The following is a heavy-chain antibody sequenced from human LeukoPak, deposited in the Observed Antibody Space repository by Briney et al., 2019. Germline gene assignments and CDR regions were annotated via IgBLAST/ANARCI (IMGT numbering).Heavy chain of an antibody. CDR3: ARTTDHFGVYYFDY. Sequence: SGPTLVNPTETLTLTCTFSGFSLTTSGMRVSWIRQPPGKALEWLARIDWDDAKYYNTSLKTRLTISKGTSKNRVVLTMTDMDPVDTATYYCARTTDHFGVYYFDYWGQGTLVTVSS. CDR2: IDWDDAK. J-gene: IGHJ4*02. CDR1: GFSLTTSGMR. D-gene: IGHD1-14*01. V-gene: IGHV2-70*04.